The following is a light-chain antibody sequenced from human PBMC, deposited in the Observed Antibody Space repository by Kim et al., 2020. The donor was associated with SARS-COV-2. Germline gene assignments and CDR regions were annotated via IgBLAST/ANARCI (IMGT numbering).Light chain of an antibody. V-gene: IGKV1-8*01. CDR2: AAS. CDR1: QGISSY. J-gene: IGKJ1*01. Sequence: ASTGDRVTITCLASQGISSYLAWYQQKPGKAPKLLIYAASTLQSGVPSRFSGSGSGTDFTLTISCLQSEDFATYYCQQYYSYPRTFGQGTKVEIK. CDR3: QQYYSYPRT.